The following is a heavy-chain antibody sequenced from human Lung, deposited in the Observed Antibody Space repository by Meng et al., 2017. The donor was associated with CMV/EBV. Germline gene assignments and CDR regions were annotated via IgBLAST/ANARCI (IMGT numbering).Heavy chain of an antibody. J-gene: IGHJ4*02. CDR1: GFTFSSYA. V-gene: IGHV3-23*03. CDR3: VKDDTSGWGDY. D-gene: IGHD2-2*01. Sequence: SCAASGFTFSSYAMSWVRQAPGKGLEWVSVFYRGDFGTNYVDSVKGRFTISKDYSSNTLYLQMNSLRVEDTAVYYCVKDDTSGWGDYWGQGTLVNGAS. CDR2: FYRGDFGT.